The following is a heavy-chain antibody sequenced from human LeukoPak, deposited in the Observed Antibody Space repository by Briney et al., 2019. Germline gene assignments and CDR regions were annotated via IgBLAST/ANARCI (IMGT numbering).Heavy chain of an antibody. CDR1: GFTFSSYG. D-gene: IGHD3-22*01. J-gene: IGHJ4*02. CDR2: IWYDGSNK. V-gene: IGHV3-33*01. CDR3: VRAQRLDYYDSSGYSEYYFDY. Sequence: GGSLRLSCAASGFTFSSYGMHWVRQAPGKGLEWVAVIWYDGSNKYYADSVKGRFTISRDNSKNTLYLQMNSLRAEDTAVYYCVRAQRLDYYDSSGYSEYYFDYWGQGTLVTVSS.